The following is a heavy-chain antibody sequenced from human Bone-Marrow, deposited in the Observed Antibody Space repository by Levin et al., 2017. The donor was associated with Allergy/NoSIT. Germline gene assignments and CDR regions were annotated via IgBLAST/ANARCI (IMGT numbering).Heavy chain of an antibody. D-gene: IGHD4-17*01. CDR2: ISGSGTTT. CDR3: ARHGDWDY. V-gene: IGHV3-48*03. J-gene: IGHJ4*02. CDR1: GFIFSSSD. Sequence: GGSLRLSCAASGFIFSSSDMNWVPQTPGMGLEWVSYISGSGTTTYYADSVRGRFSISRDNAKNALYLQMNGLRAEDTAVYYCARHGDWDYWGRGTLVTVSS.